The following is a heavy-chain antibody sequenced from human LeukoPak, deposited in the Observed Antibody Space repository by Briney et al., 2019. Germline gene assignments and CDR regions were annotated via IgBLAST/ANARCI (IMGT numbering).Heavy chain of an antibody. CDR3: ARQTGSGLFILP. V-gene: IGHV4-39*01. Sequence: SETLSLTCTVSGGSISGSNYYWGWIRQPPGKGLEWIGSIYYSGNTYYNASLKSQVSISIDTSKNQFSLRLTSVTAADTAVYYCARQTGSGLFILPGGQGTLVTVSS. CDR1: GGSISGSNYY. D-gene: IGHD3/OR15-3a*01. J-gene: IGHJ4*02. CDR2: IYYSGNT.